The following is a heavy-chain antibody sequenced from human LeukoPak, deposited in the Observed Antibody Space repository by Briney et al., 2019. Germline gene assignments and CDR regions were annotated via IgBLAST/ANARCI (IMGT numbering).Heavy chain of an antibody. CDR2: IGISSSTI. Sequence: GGSLRLSCAASGFTFSSYSMNWVRQAPGKGLEWVSYIGISSSTIDYADSVKGRFTISRDNAKNSLYLQMNSLRAENTAVYYCARDSGYAFDIWGQGTMVTVSS. CDR1: GFTFSSYS. D-gene: IGHD1-26*01. CDR3: ARDSGYAFDI. V-gene: IGHV3-48*01. J-gene: IGHJ3*02.